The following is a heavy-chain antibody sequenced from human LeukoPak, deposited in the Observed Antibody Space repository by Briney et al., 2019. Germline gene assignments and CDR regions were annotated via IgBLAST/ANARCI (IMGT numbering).Heavy chain of an antibody. V-gene: IGHV4-39*07. D-gene: IGHD3-22*01. CDR1: GGSFSSYY. CDR3: ARVSGITMIVVVQSDGFDI. J-gene: IGHJ3*02. Sequence: PSETLSLTCTVSGGSFSSYYWGWIRQPPGKGLEWIGSIYYSGSTYYNLSLKSRVTISVDTSKNQFSLKLSSVTAADTAVYYCARVSGITMIVVVQSDGFDIWGQGTMVSVSS. CDR2: IYYSGST.